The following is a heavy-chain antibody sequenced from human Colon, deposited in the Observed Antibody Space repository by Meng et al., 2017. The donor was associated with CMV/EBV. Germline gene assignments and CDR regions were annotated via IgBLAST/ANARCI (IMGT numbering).Heavy chain of an antibody. CDR2: IKSKADGGTT. CDR1: GFTFNNAW. D-gene: IGHD2-2*02. V-gene: IGHV3-15*01. J-gene: IGHJ4*02. CDR3: ARYCSSTNCYRHG. Sequence: ESLKISCAASGFTFNNAWMNWVRQAPGKGLEWVGRIKSKADGGTTDHAAPVKGRFTITRDDSKNTLFLQMNSLKTEDKAVYYCARYCSSTNCYRHGWGQGTMVTVSS.